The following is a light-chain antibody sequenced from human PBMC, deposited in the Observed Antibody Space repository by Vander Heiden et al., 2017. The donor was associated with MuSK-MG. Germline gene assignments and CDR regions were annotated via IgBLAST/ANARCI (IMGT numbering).Light chain of an antibody. J-gene: IGKJ2*01. CDR1: QTVYRL. V-gene: IGKV1-5*03. Sequence: DIQMTQSPSTLAASVGDRVTITCRASQTVYRLLAWYQQKPGKAPKLLIHRASTLESGVPSRFRGTGSGTEFTLTISSLQPDDIATYYCQQYNFTTSIFGEGTKLEIK. CDR3: QQYNFTTSI. CDR2: RAS.